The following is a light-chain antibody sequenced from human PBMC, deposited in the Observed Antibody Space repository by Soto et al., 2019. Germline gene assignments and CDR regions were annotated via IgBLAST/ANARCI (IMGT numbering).Light chain of an antibody. Sequence: QSALTQPASVSGSPGQSITISCTGTSSDVGAYNSVSWYQQHPGKAPRLMIYDVSNRPSGVSNRFSGSKSGNTASLTISGLQAEDEADYYCSSSTRSSTRVFGGGTQLTVL. CDR1: SSDVGAYNS. CDR3: SSSTRSSTRV. V-gene: IGLV2-14*03. J-gene: IGLJ2*01. CDR2: DVS.